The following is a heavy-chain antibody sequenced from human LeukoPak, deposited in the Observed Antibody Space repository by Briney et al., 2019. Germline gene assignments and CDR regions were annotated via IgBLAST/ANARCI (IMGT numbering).Heavy chain of an antibody. CDR1: GYTFTSYG. D-gene: IGHD6-19*01. Sequence: GASVKVSRKSSGYTFTSYGISWVRQAPGQGLEWMGCINAYNGKTNYAQKLQGRVTMTTDTSTSTDYVELRSLRSDDTAEYYCVRDRREVAGPGDYWGEGTLVTVSS. CDR2: INAYNGKT. V-gene: IGHV1-18*01. J-gene: IGHJ4*02. CDR3: VRDRREVAGPGDY.